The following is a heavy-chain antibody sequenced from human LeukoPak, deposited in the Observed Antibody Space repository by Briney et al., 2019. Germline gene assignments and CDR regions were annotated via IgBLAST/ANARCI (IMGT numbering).Heavy chain of an antibody. CDR1: GFTFSSYG. CDR2: ISGSGGST. Sequence: GGSLRLSCAASGFTFSSYGMSWVRQAPGKGLEWVSAISGSGGSTYYADSVKGRFTISRDNSKNTLYLQMNSLRAEDTAVYYCAKDPGAAASAGALGYWGQGTLVTVSS. CDR3: AKDPGAAASAGALGY. J-gene: IGHJ4*02. V-gene: IGHV3-23*01. D-gene: IGHD6-13*01.